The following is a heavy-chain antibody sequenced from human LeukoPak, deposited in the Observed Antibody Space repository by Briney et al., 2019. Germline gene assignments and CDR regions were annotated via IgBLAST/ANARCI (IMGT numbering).Heavy chain of an antibody. CDR3: ARAPMTTVTTIDY. D-gene: IGHD4-17*01. J-gene: IGHJ4*02. Sequence: GGSLRLSCAASGFTFDDFGMSWVRQGPGKGLEWVSGINWNDGSTGYADSVKGRFTISRDNDKKSLYLQMNSLRAEDTALYYCARAPMTTVTTIDYWGQGTLVTVSS. CDR1: GFTFDDFG. CDR2: INWNDGST. V-gene: IGHV3-20*04.